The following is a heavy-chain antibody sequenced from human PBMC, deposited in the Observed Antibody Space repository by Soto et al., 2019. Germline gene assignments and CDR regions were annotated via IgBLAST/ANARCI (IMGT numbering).Heavy chain of an antibody. V-gene: IGHV3-21*01. CDR2: ISSSSSYI. CDR1: GFTFSSYS. J-gene: IGHJ5*02. Sequence: GGSLRLSCAASGFTFSSYSMNWVRQAPGKGLEWVSSISSSSSYIYYADSVKGRSTISRDNAKNSLYLQMNSLRAEDTAVYYCARDLYYDHWFDPWGQGTLVTVSS. CDR3: ARDLYYDHWFDP. D-gene: IGHD3-22*01.